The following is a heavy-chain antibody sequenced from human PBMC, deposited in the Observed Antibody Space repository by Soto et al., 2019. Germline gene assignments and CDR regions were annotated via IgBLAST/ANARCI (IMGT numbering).Heavy chain of an antibody. Sequence: PGGSLRLSCTASGFTFSSYAMSWVRQAPGKGLEWVSAISGSGGNTYYADSVKGRFTISRDNSKNTLYLQMNSPRAEDTAVYYCAKSITARPFDYWGQGALVTVSS. CDR1: GFTFSSYA. V-gene: IGHV3-23*01. CDR2: ISGSGGNT. D-gene: IGHD6-6*01. J-gene: IGHJ4*02. CDR3: AKSITARPFDY.